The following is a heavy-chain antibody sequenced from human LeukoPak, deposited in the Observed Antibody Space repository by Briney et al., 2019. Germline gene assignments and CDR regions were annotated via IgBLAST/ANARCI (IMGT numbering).Heavy chain of an antibody. J-gene: IGHJ6*02. V-gene: IGHV3-30-3*01. Sequence: PGGSLRLSCAASGFTFSSYAMHWVRQAPGKGLEWVAVISYDGSNKYYADSVKGRFTISRDNSKNTLYLQMNSLRAEDTAVYYCARDPEALDYYDSTMDYYYGMDVWGQGTTVTVSS. D-gene: IGHD3-22*01. CDR2: ISYDGSNK. CDR3: ARDPEALDYYDSTMDYYYGMDV. CDR1: GFTFSSYA.